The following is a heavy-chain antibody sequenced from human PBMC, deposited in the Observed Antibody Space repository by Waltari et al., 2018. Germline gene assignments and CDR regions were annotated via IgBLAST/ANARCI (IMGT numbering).Heavy chain of an antibody. CDR1: GYSISSGYY. CDR2: IYHSGST. Sequence: QVQLQESGPGLVKPSETLSLTCAVSGYSISSGYYWGWIRQPPGKGLEWIGSIYHSGSTYYNPSLKSRVTISVDTSKNQFSLKLSSVTAADTAVYYCARLPPTYCSGGSCYPHFDYWGQGTLVTVSS. D-gene: IGHD2-15*01. V-gene: IGHV4-38-2*01. J-gene: IGHJ4*02. CDR3: ARLPPTYCSGGSCYPHFDY.